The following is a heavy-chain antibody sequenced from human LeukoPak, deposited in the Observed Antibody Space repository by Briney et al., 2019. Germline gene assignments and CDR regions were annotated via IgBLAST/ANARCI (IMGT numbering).Heavy chain of an antibody. CDR3: ARGFRITMVRGVTGRPS. CDR1: GYTLSGYY. J-gene: IGHJ4*02. V-gene: IGHV1-2*06. CDR2: INPNSGGT. Sequence: ASVKVLCKAFGYTLSGYYMQWVRQAPGQGLEWMGRINPNSGGTNCAQKFQGRVTMTRDTSISTAYMELSRLRSDDAAVYYCARGFRITMVRGVTGRPSWGQGTLVTVSS. D-gene: IGHD3-10*01.